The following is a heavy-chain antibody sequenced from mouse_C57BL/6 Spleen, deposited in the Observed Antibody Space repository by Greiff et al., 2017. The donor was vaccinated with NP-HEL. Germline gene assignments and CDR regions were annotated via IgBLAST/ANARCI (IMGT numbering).Heavy chain of an antibody. CDR1: GYSFTDYN. D-gene: IGHD1-1*01. Sequence: EVQLQESGPELVKPGASVKISCKASGYSFTDYNMNWVKQSNGKSLEWIGVINPNYGTTSYNQKFKGKATLTVDPSSSPAYMQLNSLTSEDSAVYYCAGPLLRTSYWYFDVWGTGTTVTVSS. CDR2: INPNYGTT. J-gene: IGHJ1*03. V-gene: IGHV1-39*01. CDR3: AGPLLRTSYWYFDV.